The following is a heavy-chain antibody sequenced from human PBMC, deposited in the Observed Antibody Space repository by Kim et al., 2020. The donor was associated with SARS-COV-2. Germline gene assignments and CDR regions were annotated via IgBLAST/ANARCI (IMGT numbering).Heavy chain of an antibody. CDR2: ISSSSSYI. V-gene: IGHV3-21*01. D-gene: IGHD4-17*01. J-gene: IGHJ3*02. Sequence: GGSLRLSCAASGFTFSSYSMNWVRQAPGKGLEWVSSISSSSSYIYYADSVKGRFTISRDNAKNSLYLQMNSLRAEDTAVYYCARDRGLRRAGAFDIWGQGTMVTVSS. CDR1: GFTFSSYS. CDR3: ARDRGLRRAGAFDI.